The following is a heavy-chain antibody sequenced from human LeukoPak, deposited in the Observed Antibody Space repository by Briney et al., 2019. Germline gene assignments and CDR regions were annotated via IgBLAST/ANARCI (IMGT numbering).Heavy chain of an antibody. CDR2: INHNGNVN. CDR1: GFTFSSYW. CDR3: AKHKENYGDSCLDDY. J-gene: IGHJ4*02. V-gene: IGHV3-7*03. D-gene: IGHD4-17*01. Sequence: GGSLRLSCAASGFTFSSYWMNWARQAPGKGLEWVASINHNGNVNYYVDSVKGRFTISRDNSKNTLYVQLNSLRVEDTAVYFCAKHKENYGDSCLDDYWGQGTLVTVSS.